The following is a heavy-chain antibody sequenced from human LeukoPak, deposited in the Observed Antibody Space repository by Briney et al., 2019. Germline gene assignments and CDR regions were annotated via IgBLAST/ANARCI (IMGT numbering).Heavy chain of an antibody. CDR3: ARARRCSTNSCYTYFDP. V-gene: IGHV4-39*01. CDR2: LNDSGST. J-gene: IGHJ5*02. Sequence: PSETLSLTCTVSGGSTGSSSFYWAWLRQPPGKGLEWIGSLNDSGSTFYNPSLKSRVTISVDTSNNQSSLKVNSVTAADTAVYYCARARRCSTNSCYTYFDPWGQGTLVTVSS. D-gene: IGHD2-2*02. CDR1: GGSTGSSSFY.